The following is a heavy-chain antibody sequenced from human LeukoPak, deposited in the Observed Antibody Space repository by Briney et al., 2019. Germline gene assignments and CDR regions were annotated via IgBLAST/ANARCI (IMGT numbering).Heavy chain of an antibody. CDR3: ARGWFGEPRDS. J-gene: IGHJ5*02. CDR1: GLTLSNNY. CDR2: LYSGGGT. V-gene: IGHV3-53*01. Sequence: GGSLRLSCAVSGLTLSNNYMSWVRQAPGKGLECISSLYSGGGTDYVDSVKGRFTISRDNFKNTLYLQMNSLRAEDTAVYYCARGWFGEPRDSWGQGTRVTVSS. D-gene: IGHD3-10*01.